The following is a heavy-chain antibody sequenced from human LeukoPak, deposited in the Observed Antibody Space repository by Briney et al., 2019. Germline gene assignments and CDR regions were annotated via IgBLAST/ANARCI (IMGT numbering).Heavy chain of an antibody. CDR1: GFTFSSHA. V-gene: IGHV3-21*01. CDR3: ARSPLVPYCSSTSCLFG. CDR2: ISSSSSYI. J-gene: IGHJ4*02. Sequence: GGSLRLSCAASGFTFSSHAMSWVRQAPGKGLEWVSSISSSSSYIYYADSVKGRFTISRDNAKNSLYLQMNSLRAEDTAVYYCARSPLVPYCSSTSCLFGWGQGTLVTVSS. D-gene: IGHD2-2*01.